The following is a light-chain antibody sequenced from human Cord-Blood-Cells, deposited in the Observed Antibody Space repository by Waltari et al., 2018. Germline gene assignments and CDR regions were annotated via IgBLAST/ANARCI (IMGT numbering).Light chain of an antibody. J-gene: IGLJ1*01. CDR1: SSDAGGYNY. Sequence: QSALTQPPSAPGSPGQSVTISCTGTSSDAGGYNYASWYQQHPGKAPKLNFYEVSKRPSGVPDRFSGSKSGNTASLTVSGLQAEDEADYYCSSYAGSNNFGYVFGTGTKVTVL. CDR3: SSYAGSNNFGYV. V-gene: IGLV2-8*01. CDR2: EVS.